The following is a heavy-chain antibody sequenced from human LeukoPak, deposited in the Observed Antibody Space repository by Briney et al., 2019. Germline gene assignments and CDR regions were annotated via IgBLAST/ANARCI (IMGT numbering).Heavy chain of an antibody. CDR2: INPNSGGT. CDR1: GYTFTGYY. V-gene: IGHV1-2*04. J-gene: IGHJ5*02. CDR3: ARDLSSPLAGYYYGSGSTWFDP. D-gene: IGHD3-10*01. Sequence: ASVKLSCKASGYTFTGYYMHWVRQAPGQGLEWMGWINPNSGGTNYAQKFQGWVTMTRDTSISTAYMELSRLRSDDTAVYYCARDLSSPLAGYYYGSGSTWFDPWGQGTLVTVSS.